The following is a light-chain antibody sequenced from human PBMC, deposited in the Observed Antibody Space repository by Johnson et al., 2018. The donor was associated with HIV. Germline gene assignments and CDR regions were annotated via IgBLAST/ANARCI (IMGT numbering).Light chain of an antibody. CDR3: GTGDSSLSAYV. J-gene: IGLJ1*01. CDR1: SSNIGNNY. CDR2: DNN. Sequence: QSVLSQPPSVSAAPGQKVTISCSGSSSNIGNNYVSWYQQLPGTAPTLLIYDNNKRPSGIPDRFSGSKSGTSATLGITGLQTGDEADYYCGTGDSSLSAYVFGTGSNVTVL. V-gene: IGLV1-51*01.